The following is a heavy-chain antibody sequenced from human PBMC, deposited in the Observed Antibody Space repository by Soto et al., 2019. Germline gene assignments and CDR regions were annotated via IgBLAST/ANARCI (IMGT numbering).Heavy chain of an antibody. Sequence: GSLTLSCAASGFAFSTYWMHWVRQSPGKGLLWVSRIKFDGSTTYYADSVKGRFTISRGDAENTLYLQMSGLRVDDTAVYYCARGAKNIYAMDVWGQGTTVTVSS. CDR1: GFAFSTYW. CDR2: IKFDGSTT. J-gene: IGHJ6*02. V-gene: IGHV3-74*01. CDR3: ARGAKNIYAMDV.